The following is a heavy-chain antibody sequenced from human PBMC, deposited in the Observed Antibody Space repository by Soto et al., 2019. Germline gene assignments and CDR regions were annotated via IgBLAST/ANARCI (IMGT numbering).Heavy chain of an antibody. V-gene: IGHV1-8*01. D-gene: IGHD3-10*01. CDR2: MNPGSGDT. CDR1: GYTLTNND. Sequence: ASGKVSCTASGYTLTNNDVSLVRQGTGQGLEWMGWMNPGSGDTGYAQKFQGRVTMTRDISIATAYMELSSLRSDDTAIYYCATMATFGSLNWFDPWGQGIMVPVSS. CDR3: ATMATFGSLNWFDP. J-gene: IGHJ5*02.